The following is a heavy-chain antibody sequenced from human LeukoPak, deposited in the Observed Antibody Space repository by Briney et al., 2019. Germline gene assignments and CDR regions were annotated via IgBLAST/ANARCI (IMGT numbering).Heavy chain of an antibody. D-gene: IGHD4-23*01. CDR1: GFTFSSYA. J-gene: IGHJ3*02. CDR2: ISYDGSNK. Sequence: SGGALRLSCAASGFTFSSYAMHWVRQAPGKGLEWVAVISYDGSNKYYADSVKGRFTISRDNSKNTLYLQMNSLRAEDTAVYYCARDGTVVTPENAFDIWGQGTMVTVSS. V-gene: IGHV3-30*04. CDR3: ARDGTVVTPENAFDI.